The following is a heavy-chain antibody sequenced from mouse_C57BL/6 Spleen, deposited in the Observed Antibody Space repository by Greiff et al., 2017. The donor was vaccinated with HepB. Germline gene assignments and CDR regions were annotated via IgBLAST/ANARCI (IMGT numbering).Heavy chain of an antibody. Sequence: EVKLMESGGGLVQSGRSLRLSCATSGFTFSDFYMEWVRQAPGKGLEWIAASRNKANDYTTEYSASVKGRFIVSRDTSQSILYLQMNALRAEDTAIYYCARDYGMDYWGQGTSVTVSS. CDR1: GFTFSDFY. D-gene: IGHD1-1*01. CDR2: SRNKANDYTT. J-gene: IGHJ4*01. CDR3: ARDYGMDY. V-gene: IGHV7-1*01.